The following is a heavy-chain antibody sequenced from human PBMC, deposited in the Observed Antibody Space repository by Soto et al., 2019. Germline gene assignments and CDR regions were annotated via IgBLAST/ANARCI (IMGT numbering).Heavy chain of an antibody. V-gene: IGHV4-61*01. CDR3: ARVMYSSSWYYFDY. Sequence: SETLSLTCTVSGGSVSSGSYYWSWIRQPPGKGLEWIGYIYYSGSTTYNPSLKSRVTISVDTSKNQFSLKLSSVAAADTAVYYCARVMYSSSWYYFDYWGQGTLVTVSS. D-gene: IGHD6-13*01. CDR1: GGSVSSGSYY. CDR2: IYYSGST. J-gene: IGHJ4*02.